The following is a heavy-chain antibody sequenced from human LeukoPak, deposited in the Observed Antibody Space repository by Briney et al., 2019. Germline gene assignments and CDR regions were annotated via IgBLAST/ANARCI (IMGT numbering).Heavy chain of an antibody. Sequence: GGSLRLSCAASGFTFRLYSMNWVRQAPGKGLQWVSYISITSRTTNYADSVKGRFTISRDNSKNTLYLLMNSLRAEDTAVYYCAKLPYNYDSSGSYYTDGFDMWGQGTMVTVSS. J-gene: IGHJ3*02. CDR3: AKLPYNYDSSGSYYTDGFDM. CDR2: ISITSRTT. V-gene: IGHV3-48*01. CDR1: GFTFRLYS. D-gene: IGHD3-22*01.